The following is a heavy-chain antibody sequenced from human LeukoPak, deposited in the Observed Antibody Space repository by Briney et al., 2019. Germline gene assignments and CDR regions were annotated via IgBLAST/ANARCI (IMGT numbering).Heavy chain of an antibody. D-gene: IGHD6-19*01. CDR1: GGSFSDYF. J-gene: IGHJ5*02. Sequence: SETLSLTCAVYGGSFSDYFWNWIRQTPGKGLEWIGEINHGGGTNYNPSLESRVTISIDTSKNQFSVKLTSVTAADTAVYYCARDQGAVAGIDPWGQGTLVTVSS. CDR2: INHGGGT. CDR3: ARDQGAVAGIDP. V-gene: IGHV4-34*01.